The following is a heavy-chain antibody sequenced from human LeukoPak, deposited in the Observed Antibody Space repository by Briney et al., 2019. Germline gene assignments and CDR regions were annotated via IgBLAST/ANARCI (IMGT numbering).Heavy chain of an antibody. J-gene: IGHJ4*02. CDR1: GDSVSSNSAA. CDR2: TYYRSKWYN. D-gene: IGHD6-13*01. V-gene: IGHV6-1*01. Sequence: SQTLSLTCAISGDSVSSNSAAWNWIRQSPSRGLEWLGRTYYRSKWYNDYAVSVKSRITINPDTSKNQFSLQLNSVTPEDTAVYYCARDRRWQQLGMVWNFDYWGQGTLVTVSS. CDR3: ARDRRWQQLGMVWNFDY.